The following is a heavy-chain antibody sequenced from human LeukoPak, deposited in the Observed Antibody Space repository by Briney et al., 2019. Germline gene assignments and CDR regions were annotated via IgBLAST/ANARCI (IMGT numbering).Heavy chain of an antibody. D-gene: IGHD2-21*02. CDR2: ISAYNGNT. Sequence: ASVKVSCKASGYTFTSYGISWVRQAPGQGLEWMGWISAYNGNTNYAQKLQGRVTMTTDTSTSTAYMELRSLRAEDTAVYYCARGTYCGGDCYSIDYWGQGTLVTVSS. J-gene: IGHJ4*02. CDR3: ARGTYCGGDCYSIDY. V-gene: IGHV1-18*01. CDR1: GYTFTSYG.